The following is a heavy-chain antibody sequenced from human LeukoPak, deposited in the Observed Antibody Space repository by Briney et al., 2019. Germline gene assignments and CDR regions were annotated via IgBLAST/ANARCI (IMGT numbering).Heavy chain of an antibody. J-gene: IGHJ4*02. D-gene: IGHD6-6*01. CDR3: ARVRYSSSSGGYFDY. V-gene: IGHV1-2*02. CDR1: GYTFTGYY. Sequence: GASVKVSCKASGYTFTGYYMHWVRQAPGQGLEWMGWINPNSGGTNYAQKFQGRVTMTRDTSISTAYMELSRLRSDDTAVYYCARVRYSSSSGGYFDYWGQGTLVTVSS. CDR2: INPNSGGT.